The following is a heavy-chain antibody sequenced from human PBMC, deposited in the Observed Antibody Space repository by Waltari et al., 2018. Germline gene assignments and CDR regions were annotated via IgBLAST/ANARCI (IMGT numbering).Heavy chain of an antibody. Sequence: EVQLLESGGGLVQPGGSLRLSCAASGFTFSSYAMSWVRPAPGKGLEWVSAISGSGGSTYYADSVKGRFTISRDNSKNTLYLQMNSLRAEDTAVYYCAKPRHYYDSSGYYGGDYWGQGTLVTVSS. CDR1: GFTFSSYA. V-gene: IGHV3-23*01. D-gene: IGHD3-22*01. J-gene: IGHJ4*02. CDR3: AKPRHYYDSSGYYGGDY. CDR2: ISGSGGST.